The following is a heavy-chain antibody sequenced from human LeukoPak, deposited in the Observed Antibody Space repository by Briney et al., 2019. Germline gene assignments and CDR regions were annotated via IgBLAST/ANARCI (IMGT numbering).Heavy chain of an antibody. CDR2: IYSTGST. J-gene: IGHJ4*02. CDR1: GGSISSYY. CDR3: ARVSRSVAAAVFDY. Sequence: SETLSLTCTVSGGSISSYYWSWIRQPAGKGLEWIGRIYSTGSTNYNPSLKSRVTMSVDTSKNQFSLRLRSVTAADTAVYYCARVSRSVAAAVFDYWGQGTLVTVSS. D-gene: IGHD2-15*01. V-gene: IGHV4-4*07.